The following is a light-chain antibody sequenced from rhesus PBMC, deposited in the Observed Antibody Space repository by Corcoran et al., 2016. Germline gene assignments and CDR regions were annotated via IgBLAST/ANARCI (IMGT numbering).Light chain of an antibody. V-gene: IGKV1-25*01. Sequence: DIQLTQSPSSLSASVGDRVTITCRASQDISNYLAWYQQTPGKAPNLLIYKASTLQSGVPSRFRGSGSWTDVTLTISSLQPEDFATYYCQQRNSSPLTFGGGTKVEIK. J-gene: IGKJ4*01. CDR2: KAS. CDR3: QQRNSSPLT. CDR1: QDISNY.